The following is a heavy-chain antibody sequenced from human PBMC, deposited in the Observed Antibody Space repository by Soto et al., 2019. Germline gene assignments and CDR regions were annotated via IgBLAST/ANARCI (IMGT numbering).Heavy chain of an antibody. Sequence: QVLLVETGGGVVQPGRSLRLSCAASGFTFRTFGMHWVRQAPGKGLEWESVIWNDGSKKFYADSVKGRFTISRDNSNNTLYLQMDSLRPEDTAVYYCVTGNQNFFDYWGQGTLVTVSS. V-gene: IGHV3-33*01. J-gene: IGHJ4*02. CDR3: VTGNQNFFDY. D-gene: IGHD1-1*01. CDR1: GFTFRTFG. CDR2: IWNDGSKK.